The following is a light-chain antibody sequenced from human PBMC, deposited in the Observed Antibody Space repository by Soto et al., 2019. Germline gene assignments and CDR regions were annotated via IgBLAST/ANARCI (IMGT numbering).Light chain of an antibody. CDR3: QQYFSAPRA. CDR2: GAS. Sequence: DIRMTQSPSSLSASVGERVTITCRASQAIANYLAWYQQKPGKGPQLLIFGASTLQSGVPSRFSGSGSVTDVTLTISSLQPEDVAIYSCQQYFSAPRAFGRGTKVEIK. J-gene: IGKJ1*01. CDR1: QAIANY. V-gene: IGKV1-27*01.